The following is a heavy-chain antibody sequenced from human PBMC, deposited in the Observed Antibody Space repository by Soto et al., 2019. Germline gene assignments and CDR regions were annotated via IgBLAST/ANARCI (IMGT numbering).Heavy chain of an antibody. J-gene: IGHJ5*02. CDR2: IYYSGST. CDR1: GSSISSYY. Sequence: SVTLSLTCTVSGSSISSYYWSWIRQPPGKGLEWIGYIYYSGSTNYNPSLKSRVTISVDTSKNQFSLKLSSVTAADTAVYYCARHGGTYSSGWYWFDPWGQGTLVTVSS. V-gene: IGHV4-59*08. D-gene: IGHD6-19*01. CDR3: ARHGGTYSSGWYWFDP.